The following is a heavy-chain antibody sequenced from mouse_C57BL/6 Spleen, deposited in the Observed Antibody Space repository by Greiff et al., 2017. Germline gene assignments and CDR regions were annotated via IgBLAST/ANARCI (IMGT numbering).Heavy chain of an antibody. J-gene: IGHJ4*01. CDR2: IYPGDGDT. D-gene: IGHD1-1*01. CDR1: GYAFSSYW. Sequence: VKLMESGAELVKPGASVKISCKASGYAFSSYWMNWVKQRPGKGLEWIGQIYPGDGDTNYNGKFKGKATLTADKSSSTAYMQLSSLTSEDSAVYFCARYDYYGSSYYAMDYWGQGTSVTVSS. CDR3: ARYDYYGSSYYAMDY. V-gene: IGHV1-80*01.